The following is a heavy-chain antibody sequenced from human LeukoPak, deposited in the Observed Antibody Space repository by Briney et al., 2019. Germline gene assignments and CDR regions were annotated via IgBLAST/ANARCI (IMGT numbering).Heavy chain of an antibody. CDR3: AREGRDGHLHIFDY. CDR2: IIPILGIA. J-gene: IGHJ4*02. Sequence: GASVKVSCKASGGTFSSYAISWVRQAPGQGLEWMGRIIPILGIANYAQKFQGRVTITADKSTSTAYMELSSLRSEDTAVYYCAREGRDGHLHIFDYWGQGTLVTVSS. CDR1: GGTFSSYA. D-gene: IGHD5-24*01. V-gene: IGHV1-69*04.